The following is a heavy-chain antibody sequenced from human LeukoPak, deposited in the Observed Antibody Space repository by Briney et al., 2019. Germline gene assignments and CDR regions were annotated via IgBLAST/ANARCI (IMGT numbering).Heavy chain of an antibody. Sequence: ASVKVSCKASGDTFSSYYMHWVRQAPGQGLEWMGIITPSGDSTNYTQKFQGRVTMTRDTSTSTVYMELSSLRSEDTAVYYCAREGFHGRELFPTFDYWGQGTLVTVSS. CDR2: ITPSGDST. CDR1: GDTFSSYY. D-gene: IGHD3-10*01. CDR3: AREGFHGRELFPTFDY. J-gene: IGHJ4*02. V-gene: IGHV1-46*01.